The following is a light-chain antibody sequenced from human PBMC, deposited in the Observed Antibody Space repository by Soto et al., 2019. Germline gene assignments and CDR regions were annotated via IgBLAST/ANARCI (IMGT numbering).Light chain of an antibody. Sequence: IQMIQSPSSLSASVGDTVTITCRASQDVSVYVAWYQHKAGQGPRLLIHRTSTLQFGVPSRFSGSGSGIEFTLTISDLETDDSATYDCQQYSGTLLTFGGGTKV. CDR3: QQYSGTLLT. J-gene: IGKJ4*01. CDR2: RTS. CDR1: QDVSVY. V-gene: IGKV1-5*03.